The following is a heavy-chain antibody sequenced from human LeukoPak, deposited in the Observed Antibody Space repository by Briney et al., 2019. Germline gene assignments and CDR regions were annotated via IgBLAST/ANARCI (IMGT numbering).Heavy chain of an antibody. Sequence: SGTLSLTCAVSGGSISSNNWWSWVRQPPGKGLEWIGYIYYSGSTNYNPSLKSRVTISVDTSKNQFSLKLSSVTAADTAVYYCAREGLAAGWYFDLWGRGTLVTVSS. CDR3: AREGLAAGWYFDL. V-gene: IGHV4-4*02. D-gene: IGHD6-25*01. CDR1: GGSISSNNW. CDR2: IYYSGST. J-gene: IGHJ2*01.